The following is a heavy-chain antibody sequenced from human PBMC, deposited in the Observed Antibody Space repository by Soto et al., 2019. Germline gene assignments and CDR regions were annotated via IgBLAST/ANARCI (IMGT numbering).Heavy chain of an antibody. CDR2: TSYDGSNA. CDR1: GFTFRRFF. Sequence: QVQLVESAGGVVPPGTSLRLSCVGSGFTFRRFFIHLVRQAPGKGLEWVALTSYDGSNAYYGDFVKGRFTISIDTSKNTEDLQLDILSVRDAALYDCARARTTGGLDYWGQGTLVSVSS. J-gene: IGHJ4*02. CDR3: ARARTTGGLDY. D-gene: IGHD3-16*01. V-gene: IGHV3-33*05.